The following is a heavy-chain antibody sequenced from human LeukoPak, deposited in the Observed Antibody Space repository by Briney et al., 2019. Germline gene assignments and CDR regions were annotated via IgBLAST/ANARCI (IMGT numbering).Heavy chain of an antibody. CDR1: GFTFSSYS. V-gene: IGHV3-21*01. CDR3: ARFGTYYYDSRGYWGTIFDY. J-gene: IGHJ4*02. Sequence: PGGSLRLSCAASGFTFSSYSMNWVRQAPGKGLEWVSSISSSSSYIYYADSVKGRFTISRDNAKNSLYLQMNSLRAEDTAVYYCARFGTYYYDSRGYWGTIFDYWGQGTLVTVSS. D-gene: IGHD3-22*01. CDR2: ISSSSSYI.